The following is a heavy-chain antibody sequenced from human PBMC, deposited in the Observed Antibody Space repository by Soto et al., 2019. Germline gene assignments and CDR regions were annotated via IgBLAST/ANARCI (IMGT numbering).Heavy chain of an antibody. V-gene: IGHV1-69*06. D-gene: IGHD3-3*01. CDR1: AGAFKSYS. J-gene: IGHJ5*02. Sequence: QVQLVQSGAEVKKPGSSVKVSCKASAGAFKSYSITWVRQAPGHRLEWVGGIIPLFGTTKYAQKFQGRVTITADKSTDTAYMELRSLRYEDTAVYHCILAGHYWFDPWGPGTLVTVSS. CDR2: IIPLFGTT. CDR3: ILAGHYWFDP.